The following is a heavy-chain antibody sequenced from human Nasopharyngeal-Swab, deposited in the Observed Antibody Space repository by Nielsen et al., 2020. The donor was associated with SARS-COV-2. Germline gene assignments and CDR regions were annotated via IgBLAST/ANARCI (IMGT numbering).Heavy chain of an antibody. Sequence: SLKISCAASGFTFDDSAMHWVRQAPGKGLEWVSGSSRNSGSIGYADSVKGRFTISRDNAKNSLYLQMNRLRAEDTALYYCAKVAAAEPFDAFDIWGQGTMVTVSS. J-gene: IGHJ3*02. CDR3: AKVAAAEPFDAFDI. CDR2: SSRNSGSI. CDR1: GFTFDDSA. D-gene: IGHD6-13*01. V-gene: IGHV3-9*01.